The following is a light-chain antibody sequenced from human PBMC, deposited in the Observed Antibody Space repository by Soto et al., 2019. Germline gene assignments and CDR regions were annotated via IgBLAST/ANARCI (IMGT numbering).Light chain of an antibody. J-gene: IGLJ3*02. CDR1: ISDVGSYNS. CDR3: SSFVGPDTSVV. CDR2: EGT. Sequence: QSVLTQPASVSGSPGQSITMSCTGTISDVGSYNSVSWYQHPPGKVPRLLIYEGTKRPSGVSNRFSGSTSGNTASLTISGLQTEDEADYSCSSFVGPDTSVVFGGGTKVTVL. V-gene: IGLV2-23*01.